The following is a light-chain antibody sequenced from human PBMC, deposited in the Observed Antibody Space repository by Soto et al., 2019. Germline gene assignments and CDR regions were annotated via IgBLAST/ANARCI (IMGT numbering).Light chain of an antibody. V-gene: IGLV2-8*01. J-gene: IGLJ2*01. CDR2: EVS. CDR1: SSDVGGYNY. Sequence: QSALTQPPSASGSPGQSVTISCTGTSSDVGGYNYVSWYQQHPGKAPKLMIYEVSKRPSGVPDRFSGSKSGNTASLTVSGLQAEDEADYYCQSYDSSLSYVVFGGGTQLTVL. CDR3: QSYDSSLSYVV.